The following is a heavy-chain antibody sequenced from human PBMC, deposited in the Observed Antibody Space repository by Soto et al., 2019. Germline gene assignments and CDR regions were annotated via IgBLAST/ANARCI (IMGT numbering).Heavy chain of an antibody. CDR3: ARDRSIAARLGYGMDV. Sequence: GGSLRLSCAASGFTFSSYWMSWVRQAPGKGLEWVANIKQDGSEKDYMDSVKVRFTISRDNAKNSLYLQMNSLRAEDTAVYYCARDRSIAARLGYGMDVWGQGTTVTVSS. CDR2: IKQDGSEK. V-gene: IGHV3-7*05. J-gene: IGHJ6*02. D-gene: IGHD6-6*01. CDR1: GFTFSSYW.